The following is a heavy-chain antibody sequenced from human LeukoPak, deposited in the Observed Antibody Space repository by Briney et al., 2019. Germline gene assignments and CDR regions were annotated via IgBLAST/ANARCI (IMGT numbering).Heavy chain of an antibody. V-gene: IGHV1-3*01. J-gene: IGHJ6*02. Sequence: ASVKVSCKASGYTFTSYAMHWVRQAPGQRLEWMGWINAGYGNTKYSQKFQGRVAITRDTSASTAYMELSSLRSEDTAVYYCARDMVRGVIHYYYYGMDVWGQGTTVTVSS. CDR1: GYTFTSYA. D-gene: IGHD3-10*01. CDR2: INAGYGNT. CDR3: ARDMVRGVIHYYYYGMDV.